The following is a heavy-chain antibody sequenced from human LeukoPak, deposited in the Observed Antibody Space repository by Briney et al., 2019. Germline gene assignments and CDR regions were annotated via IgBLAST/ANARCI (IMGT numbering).Heavy chain of an antibody. J-gene: IGHJ4*02. D-gene: IGHD2-8*01. CDR2: INPNSGDT. V-gene: IGHV1-2*02. Sequence: ASVKVSCKAFGYTFTDYHMHWVRQAPGQGLEWMGWINPNSGDTNYAQKFQGRVTMTGDTTISTAYMELSRLTSDDTAVFYCATLMAHLDFWGQGTLVTVSS. CDR1: GYTFTDYH. CDR3: ATLMAHLDF.